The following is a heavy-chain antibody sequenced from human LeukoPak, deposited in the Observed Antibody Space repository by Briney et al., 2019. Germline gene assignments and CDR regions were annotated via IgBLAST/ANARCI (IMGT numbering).Heavy chain of an antibody. Sequence: ASVKVSCKASGYTFTSYGISWVRQAPGQGLEWMGWISAYNGNTNYAQKLQGRVTMTTDTSTSTAYMELRSLRSDGTAVYYCARFARGYSNYEPFDYWGQGTLVTVSS. CDR3: ARFARGYSNYEPFDY. CDR1: GYTFTSYG. J-gene: IGHJ4*02. V-gene: IGHV1-18*01. CDR2: ISAYNGNT. D-gene: IGHD4-11*01.